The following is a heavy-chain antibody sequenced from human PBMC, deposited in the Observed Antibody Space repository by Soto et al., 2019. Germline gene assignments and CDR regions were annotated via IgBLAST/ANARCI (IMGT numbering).Heavy chain of an antibody. CDR3: ARAYGDYVFDY. D-gene: IGHD4-17*01. CDR1: GGSISSYY. V-gene: IGHV4-59*01. CDR2: IYYSGST. Sequence: QVQLQESGPGLVKPSETLSLTCTVSGGSISSYYWSWIRQPPGKGLEWMGYIYYSGSTNDNPSLKSRVTISVDTSKNQFSLTLSSVTAADTAVYYCARAYGDYVFDYWGQGTLVTVSS. J-gene: IGHJ4*02.